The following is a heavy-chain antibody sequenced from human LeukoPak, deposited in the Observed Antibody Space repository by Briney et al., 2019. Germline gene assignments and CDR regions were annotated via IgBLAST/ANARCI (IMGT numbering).Heavy chain of an antibody. J-gene: IGHJ6*02. CDR2: ISASGIST. V-gene: IGHV3-23*01. Sequence: PGGSLRLSCAASGFTFNNYAMSWVRQAPGKGLEWVSTISASGISTYYSDSVKGRFTISRDNSKNTLYLQMNSLRAEDAAVYYCAKDRGQWLVPYYYGMDVWGQGTTVTVSS. CDR1: GFTFNNYA. CDR3: AKDRGQWLVPYYYGMDV. D-gene: IGHD6-19*01.